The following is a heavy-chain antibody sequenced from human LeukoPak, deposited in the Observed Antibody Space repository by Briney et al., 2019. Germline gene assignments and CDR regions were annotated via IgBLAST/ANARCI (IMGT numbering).Heavy chain of an antibody. V-gene: IGHV4-59*01. Sequence: PSETLSLTCTVSGGSISSYYWSWIRQPPGKGLEWIGYIYYSGSTNYNPSLKSRVTISVDTSKNQFSLKLSSVTAADTAVYYCARAEPSRRYCSSTSCYAPFTNWGQGTLVTVSS. CDR1: GGSISSYY. D-gene: IGHD2-2*01. CDR3: ARAEPSRRYCSSTSCYAPFTN. J-gene: IGHJ4*02. CDR2: IYYSGST.